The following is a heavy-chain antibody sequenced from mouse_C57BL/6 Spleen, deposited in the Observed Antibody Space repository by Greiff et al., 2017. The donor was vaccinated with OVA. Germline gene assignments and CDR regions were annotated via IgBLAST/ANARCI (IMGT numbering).Heavy chain of an antibody. CDR3: ARRDGDYFDY. D-gene: IGHD3-3*01. CDR2: IDPSDSYT. CDR1: GYTFTSYW. Sequence: QVQLQQPGAELVRPGTSVKLSCKASGYTFTSYWMHWVKQRPGQGLEWIGVIDPSDSYTNYHQKFKGKATLTVDTSSSTAYMQLSSLTSEDSAVYYCARRDGDYFDYWGQGTTLTVSS. V-gene: IGHV1-59*01. J-gene: IGHJ2*01.